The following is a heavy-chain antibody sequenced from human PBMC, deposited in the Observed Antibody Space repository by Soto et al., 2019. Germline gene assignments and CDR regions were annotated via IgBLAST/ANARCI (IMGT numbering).Heavy chain of an antibody. Sequence: SVGSLRLSCAASGFTFSSYAMHWVRQAPGKGLEWVAVISYDGSNKYYADSVKGRFTISRDNSKNTLYLQMNSLRAEDTAVYYCARDVSSGFKNPAHPADYCGQGTLVPVSS. J-gene: IGHJ4*02. D-gene: IGHD6-19*01. V-gene: IGHV3-30-3*01. CDR2: ISYDGSNK. CDR3: ARDVSSGFKNPAHPADY. CDR1: GFTFSSYA.